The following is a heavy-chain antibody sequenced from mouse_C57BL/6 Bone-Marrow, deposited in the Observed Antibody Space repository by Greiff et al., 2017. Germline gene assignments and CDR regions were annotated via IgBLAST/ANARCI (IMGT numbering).Heavy chain of an antibody. CDR3: ARVVLRGYFDV. Sequence: EVKLMESGGGLVKPGGSLKLSCAASGFTFSSYAMSWVRQTPEKRLEWVATISDGGSYTYYPDNVKGRFTISRDNAKNNLYLQMSHLKSEDTAMYYCARVVLRGYFDVWGTGTTVTVSS. CDR2: ISDGGSYT. J-gene: IGHJ1*03. V-gene: IGHV5-4*03. CDR1: GFTFSSYA.